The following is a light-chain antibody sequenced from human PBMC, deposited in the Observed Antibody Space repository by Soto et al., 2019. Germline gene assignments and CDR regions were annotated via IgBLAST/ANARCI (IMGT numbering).Light chain of an antibody. V-gene: IGLV4-69*01. CDR2: LNSDGSH. CDR1: SGHSSYA. Sequence: QSVLTQSPSASASLGASVKLTCTLSSGHSSYAIAWHQQQPEKGPRYLMKLNSDGSHSKGDGIPDRFSGSSSGAERYLTISSLQSEDEADYYCQTWGTDIRAVFGGGTKLTVL. CDR3: QTWGTDIRAV. J-gene: IGLJ2*01.